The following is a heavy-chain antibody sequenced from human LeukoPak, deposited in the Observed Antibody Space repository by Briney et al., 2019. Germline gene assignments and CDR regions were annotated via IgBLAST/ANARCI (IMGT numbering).Heavy chain of an antibody. CDR2: INQDGSEK. Sequence: PGGSLRLSCAASEFTYSSYWMSWVRQAPGKGLEWVANINQDGSEKYYVDSVKGRFTISRDNAKNTLYLQMNSLRAEDTAVYYCAKEGDSSGWFHAFDIWGQGTMVTVSS. CDR3: AKEGDSSGWFHAFDI. D-gene: IGHD6-19*01. J-gene: IGHJ3*02. V-gene: IGHV3-7*01. CDR1: EFTYSSYW.